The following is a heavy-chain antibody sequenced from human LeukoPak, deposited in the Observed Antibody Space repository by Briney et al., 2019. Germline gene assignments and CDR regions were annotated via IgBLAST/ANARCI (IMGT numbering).Heavy chain of an antibody. V-gene: IGHV3-11*04. D-gene: IGHD3-22*01. CDR3: ARLRDDSSGYYPHYLDY. CDR2: IGSSGSTI. Sequence: GGSLRLSCAASGFTFSDYYMSWIRQAPGKGLEWVSYIGSSGSTIYYADSVKGRFTISRDNAKNSLYLQMNSLRAEDTAVYYCARLRDDSSGYYPHYLDYWGQGTLVTVSS. J-gene: IGHJ4*02. CDR1: GFTFSDYY.